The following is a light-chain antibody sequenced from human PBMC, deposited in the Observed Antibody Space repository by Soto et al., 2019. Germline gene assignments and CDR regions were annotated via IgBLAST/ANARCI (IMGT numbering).Light chain of an antibody. Sequence: EIVMTQSTATLSLSPGERATLSCRASQSVSSKLAWYQQKPGQYPRLLIYGASTRATGIPARFSGSGSGTEFTLNISSLQSEDFAVYYCQQYNNWPPKDTFGPGTNLEIK. CDR3: QQYNNWPPKDT. CDR1: QSVSSK. J-gene: IGKJ2*01. V-gene: IGKV3-15*01. CDR2: GAS.